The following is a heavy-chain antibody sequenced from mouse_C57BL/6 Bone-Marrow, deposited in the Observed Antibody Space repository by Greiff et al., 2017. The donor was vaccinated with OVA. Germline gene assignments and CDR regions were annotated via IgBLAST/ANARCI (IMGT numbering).Heavy chain of an antibody. V-gene: IGHV5-17*01. Sequence: DVQLVESGGGLVKPGGSLKLSCAASGFTFSDYGMHWVRQAPEKGLEWVAYISSGSSTIYYADTVKGRFTISRDNAKNTLFLQMTSLRSEDTAMYYCVYDYRYYYAMDYWGQGTSVTVSS. D-gene: IGHD2-4*01. J-gene: IGHJ4*01. CDR1: GFTFSDYG. CDR3: VYDYRYYYAMDY. CDR2: ISSGSSTI.